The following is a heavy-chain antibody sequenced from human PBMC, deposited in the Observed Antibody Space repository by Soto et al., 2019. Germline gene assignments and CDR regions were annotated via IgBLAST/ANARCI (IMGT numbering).Heavy chain of an antibody. CDR2: INQSGST. CDR3: GGGYYYDSSGYYPDY. CDR1: GGSIIDYY. J-gene: IGHJ4*02. V-gene: IGHV4-34*01. Sequence: SETLSLTCTVSGGSIIDYYWSWIRQPPGKGLEWIGEINQSGSTNYNPSLKSRVTISVDTSKNQFSLKLSSVTAADTAVYYCGGGYYYDSSGYYPDYWGQGTLVTVSS. D-gene: IGHD3-22*01.